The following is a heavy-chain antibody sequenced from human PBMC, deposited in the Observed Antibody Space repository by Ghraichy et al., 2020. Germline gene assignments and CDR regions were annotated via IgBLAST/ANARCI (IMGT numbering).Heavy chain of an antibody. J-gene: IGHJ4*02. CDR3: ARLRVGSGYY. D-gene: IGHD3-3*01. V-gene: IGHV4-39*01. CDR2: IYYSGST. CDR1: GGSISSSSYY. Sequence: SETLSLTCTVSGGSISSSSYYWGWIRQPPGKGLEWIGSIYYSGSTYYNPSLKSRVTISVDTSKNQFSLKLSSVTAADTAVYYCARLRVGSGYYWGQGTLVTVSS.